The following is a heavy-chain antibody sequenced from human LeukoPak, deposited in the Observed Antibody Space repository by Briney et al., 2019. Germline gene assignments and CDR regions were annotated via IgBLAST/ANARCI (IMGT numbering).Heavy chain of an antibody. CDR2: ISSSGSTI. D-gene: IGHD4-17*01. CDR1: GFTFSDYY. V-gene: IGHV3-11*04. Sequence: GGSLRLSCAASGFTFSDYYMSWIRQAPGKGLEWVSYISSSGSTIYYADSVKGRFTISRDNAKNSLYLQMNSLRAEDTAVYYCARDFSVGDYDPQSPGGDWGQGTLVTVSS. CDR3: ARDFSVGDYDPQSPGGD. J-gene: IGHJ4*02.